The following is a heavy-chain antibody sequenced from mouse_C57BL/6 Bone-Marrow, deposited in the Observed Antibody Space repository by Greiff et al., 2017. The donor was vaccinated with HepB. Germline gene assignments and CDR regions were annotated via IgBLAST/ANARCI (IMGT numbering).Heavy chain of an antibody. J-gene: IGHJ1*03. Sequence: QVQLQQPGAELVMPGASVKLSCKASGYTFTSYWMHWVKQRPGQGLEWIGEIDPSDSYTNYNQKFKGKSTLTVDKSSSTAYMQLSSLTSEDSAVYYCARRDYYGRSYHWYFDVWGTGTTVTVSS. CDR1: GYTFTSYW. CDR2: IDPSDSYT. CDR3: ARRDYYGRSYHWYFDV. V-gene: IGHV1-69*01. D-gene: IGHD1-1*01.